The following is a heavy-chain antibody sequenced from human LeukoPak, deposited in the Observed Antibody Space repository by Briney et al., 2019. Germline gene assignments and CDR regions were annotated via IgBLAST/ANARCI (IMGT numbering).Heavy chain of an antibody. CDR1: GGSISSYY. CDR2: IYYSGST. Sequence: PSETLSLTCTVSGGSISSYYWSWIRQPPGKGLEGIGYIYYSGSTNYNPSLKSRVTISVDTPKNRFSLKLSSVTAADTAVYYCARYSSSWDTAFDYWGQGTLVTVSS. J-gene: IGHJ4*01. V-gene: IGHV4-59*08. D-gene: IGHD6-13*01. CDR3: ARYSSSWDTAFDY.